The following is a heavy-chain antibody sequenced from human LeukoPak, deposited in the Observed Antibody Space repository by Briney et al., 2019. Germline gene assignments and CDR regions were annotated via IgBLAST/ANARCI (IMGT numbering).Heavy chain of an antibody. CDR3: ARTASSGYYYRAEYFQH. D-gene: IGHD3-22*01. CDR2: ISAYNGNT. J-gene: IGHJ1*01. Sequence: GASVKVSCKASGYTFTSYGMSWVRQAPGQGLEWMGWISAYNGNTNYAQKLQGRVTMTTDTSTSTAYMELRSLRSDDTAVYYCARTASSGYYYRAEYFQHWGQGTLVTVSS. V-gene: IGHV1-18*01. CDR1: GYTFTSYG.